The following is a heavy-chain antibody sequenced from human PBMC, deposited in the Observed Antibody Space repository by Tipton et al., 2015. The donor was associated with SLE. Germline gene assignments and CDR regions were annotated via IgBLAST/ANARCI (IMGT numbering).Heavy chain of an antibody. CDR1: GFALSDHY. V-gene: IGHV3-11*01. CDR3: ARDSITISY. D-gene: IGHD3-3*01. CDR2: ISSSGVTT. Sequence: GSLRLSCAASGFALSDHYMSWIRQAPGKGLEWISYISSSGVTTYYADSVQGRFTISRDNAKNSLSLQMNSLRAEDTALYYCARDSITISYWGQGTLVTVSS. J-gene: IGHJ4*02.